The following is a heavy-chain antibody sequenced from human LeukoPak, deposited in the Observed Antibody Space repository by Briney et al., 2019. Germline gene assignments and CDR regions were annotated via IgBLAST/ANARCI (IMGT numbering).Heavy chain of an antibody. CDR1: GYTFTGYY. J-gene: IGHJ4*02. Sequence: ASVKVSCKASGYTFTGYYMHWVRQAPGQGLEWMGWINPNSGGTNYAQKFQGRVTMTRDTSISTAYMELSRLRSDDTAVYYCARDLRSYGYQAWDYWGQGTLVTVSS. CDR2: INPNSGGT. D-gene: IGHD5-18*01. CDR3: ARDLRSYGYQAWDY. V-gene: IGHV1-2*02.